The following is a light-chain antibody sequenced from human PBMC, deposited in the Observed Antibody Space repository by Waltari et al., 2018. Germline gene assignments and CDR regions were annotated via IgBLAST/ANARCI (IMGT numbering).Light chain of an antibody. J-gene: IGKJ2*01. Sequence: ETIMTQSPAILSVSPGETATLSCRASKSIGNNLAWYQQTPGQAPRLLIYVASSRGTGIPARFFGAGSGTEFTLTIISLQSEDFAVYYCQQYNEWPYTFGQGTKVDLK. CDR3: QQYNEWPYT. CDR1: KSIGNN. CDR2: VAS. V-gene: IGKV3-15*01.